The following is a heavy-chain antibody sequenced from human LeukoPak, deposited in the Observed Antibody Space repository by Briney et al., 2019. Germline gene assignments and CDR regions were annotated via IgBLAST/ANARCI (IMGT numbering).Heavy chain of an antibody. D-gene: IGHD2-8*02. J-gene: IGHJ4*02. V-gene: IGHV3-48*02. CDR2: ISPTGATF. Sequence: PGGSLRLSCAASGFTFSNNTMNWVRQAPGKGLEWVSCISPTGATFYYADSVKGRFTISRDNAKNSLYLQMNSLRDEDTAVYYCSAGGGYWGQGTLVTVSS. CDR1: GFTFSNNT. CDR3: SAGGGY.